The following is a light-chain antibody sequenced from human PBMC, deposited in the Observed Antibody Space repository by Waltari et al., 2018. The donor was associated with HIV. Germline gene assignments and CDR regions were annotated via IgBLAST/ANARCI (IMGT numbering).Light chain of an antibody. CDR1: QNINSW. CDR2: QAS. Sequence: DIHMTQSPSTVSASVGDRVIISCRASQNINSWLAWYQQTPGKPPRFLIYQASTLERGVPSRFSGSGSGTLFTLTINNLQPVDFGTDYCQQYHSYPVTFGGGTKVEIK. V-gene: IGKV1-5*01. J-gene: IGKJ4*01. CDR3: QQYHSYPVT.